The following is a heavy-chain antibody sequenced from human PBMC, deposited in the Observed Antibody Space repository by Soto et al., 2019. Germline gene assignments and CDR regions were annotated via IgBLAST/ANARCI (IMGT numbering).Heavy chain of an antibody. Sequence: EVQLVESGGGLVQPGGSLRLSCAASGFTFSRNAMHWVRQAPGKGLEYVSAISSNGGSTYYGNSVKGRFTISRDNSKNMMYLQMVSLSAEDMAVYYCASVGSDYYFDYWSQGTLVTVSS. V-gene: IGHV3-64*01. CDR2: ISSNGGST. D-gene: IGHD2-21*02. CDR1: GFTFSRNA. CDR3: ASVGSDYYFDY. J-gene: IGHJ4*02.